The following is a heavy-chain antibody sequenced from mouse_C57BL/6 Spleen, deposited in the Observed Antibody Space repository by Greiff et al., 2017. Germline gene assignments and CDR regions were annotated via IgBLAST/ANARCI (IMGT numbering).Heavy chain of an antibody. V-gene: IGHV1-18*01. Sequence: EVQLQQSGPELVKPGASVKIPCKASGYTFTDYNMDWVKQSHGKSLEWIGDINPNNGGTIYNQKFKGKATLTVDMSSSTAYMELRSLTSEDTAVYYCARRGGNLDAMDYWGQGTSVTVSS. J-gene: IGHJ4*01. CDR2: INPNNGGT. CDR3: ARRGGNLDAMDY. D-gene: IGHD2-1*01. CDR1: GYTFTDYN.